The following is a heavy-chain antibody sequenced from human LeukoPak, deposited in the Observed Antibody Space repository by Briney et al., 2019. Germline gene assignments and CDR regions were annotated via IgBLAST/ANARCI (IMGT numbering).Heavy chain of an antibody. CDR3: ARLLSYLFDY. CDR1: GFTFGSYE. D-gene: IGHD3-10*01. V-gene: IGHV3-48*03. J-gene: IGHJ4*02. Sequence: GGSLRLSCAASGFTFGSYEMNWVRQAPGKGLEWVSYISSSGSTIYYADSVKGRFTISRDNAKNSLYLQMNSLRAEDTAVYYCARLLSYLFDYWGQGTLVTVSS. CDR2: ISSSGSTI.